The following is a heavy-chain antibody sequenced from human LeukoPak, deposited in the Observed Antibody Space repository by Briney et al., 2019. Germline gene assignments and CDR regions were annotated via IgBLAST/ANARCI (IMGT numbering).Heavy chain of an antibody. CDR2: MSYDGSNK. CDR3: ARGRSGSHHFDS. Sequence: GRSLRLSCAASGFTFSNYAMHWVRQAPGKGLEWEAIMSYDGSNKYYADSVKGRFTISRDNSKNTLYLQMNSLRADDTAVYYCARGRSGSHHFDSWGQGTLVTVPS. J-gene: IGHJ4*02. D-gene: IGHD3-10*01. V-gene: IGHV3-30*04. CDR1: GFTFSNYA.